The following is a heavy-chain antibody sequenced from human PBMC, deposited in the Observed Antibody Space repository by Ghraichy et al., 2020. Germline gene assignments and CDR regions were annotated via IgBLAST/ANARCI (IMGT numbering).Heavy chain of an antibody. J-gene: IGHJ4*02. Sequence: GGSLRLSCAASGFTFSNYAMSWVRQAPEMGLEWVSAISSSGVSTFYADSVKGRFTISRDNSMDTLYLQMNSLRAEDTAVYYCAKGVGMVGATKWFDYWGQGTLVTVSS. V-gene: IGHV3-23*01. CDR2: ISSSGVST. CDR1: GFTFSNYA. CDR3: AKGVGMVGATKWFDY. D-gene: IGHD1-26*01.